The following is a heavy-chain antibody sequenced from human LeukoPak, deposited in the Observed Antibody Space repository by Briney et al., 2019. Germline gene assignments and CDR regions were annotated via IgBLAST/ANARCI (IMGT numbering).Heavy chain of an antibody. CDR3: ARVSRLRRHIVVVPAAMQDSDYDSSGQPLAY. D-gene: IGHD2-2*01. CDR1: GGTFSSYA. CDR2: MNPNSGNT. J-gene: IGHJ4*02. Sequence: GSVKVSCKASGGTFSSYAISWVRQATGQGLEWMGWMNPNSGNTGYAQKFQGRVTMTRNTSISTAYMELSSLRSEDTAVYYCARVSRLRRHIVVVPAAMQDSDYDSSGQPLAYWGQGTLVTVSS. V-gene: IGHV1-8*02.